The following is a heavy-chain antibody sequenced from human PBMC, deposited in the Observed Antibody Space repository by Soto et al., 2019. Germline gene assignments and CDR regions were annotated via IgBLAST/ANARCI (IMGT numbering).Heavy chain of an antibody. D-gene: IGHD3-9*01. V-gene: IGHV4-34*01. CDR3: ARGELRYFDWLLPKFDY. Sequence: SETLSLTCAVYGGSFSGYYWSWIRQPPGKGLEWIGEINHSGSTNYNPSLKSRVTISVDTSKNQFSLKLSSVTAADTAVYYCARGELRYFDWLLPKFDYWGQGTLVTVSS. CDR1: GGSFSGYY. J-gene: IGHJ4*02. CDR2: INHSGST.